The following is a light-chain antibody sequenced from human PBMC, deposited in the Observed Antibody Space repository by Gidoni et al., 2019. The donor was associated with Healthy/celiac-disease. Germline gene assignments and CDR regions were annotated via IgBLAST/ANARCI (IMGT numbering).Light chain of an antibody. V-gene: IGKV1-33*01. CDR3: QQYDNLPSWT. Sequence: DIQMTQSPSSLSASVGDRVTITCQASQDISNYLNWYQQKPGKAPKLLIYDASNLETGVPSRFSGSGSGTDFTFTISSLQTKDIATYYCQQYDNLPSWTFGQGTKVEIK. CDR2: DAS. CDR1: QDISNY. J-gene: IGKJ1*01.